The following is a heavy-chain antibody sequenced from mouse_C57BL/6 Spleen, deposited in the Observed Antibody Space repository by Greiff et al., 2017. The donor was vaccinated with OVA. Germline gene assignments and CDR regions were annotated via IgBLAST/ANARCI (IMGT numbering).Heavy chain of an antibody. CDR2: ICPRGGST. J-gene: IGHJ2*01. Sequence: VQLLQSGPELVKPGASVKLSCKASGYTFTSYDINWVQQRPGQGLEWIGWICPRGGSTKYTEKVKGKVTLTVDTSYSTAYMELHSLTSEDSAVYFCARERGSSPYYFDYWGQGTTLTVSS. CDR3: ARERGSSPYYFDY. V-gene: IGHV1-85*01. D-gene: IGHD1-1*01. CDR1: GYTFTSYD.